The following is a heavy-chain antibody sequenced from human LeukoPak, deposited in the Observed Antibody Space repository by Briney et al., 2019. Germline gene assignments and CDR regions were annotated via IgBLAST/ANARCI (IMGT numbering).Heavy chain of an antibody. CDR1: GFTFSTYA. V-gene: IGHV3-30*04. D-gene: IGHD5-24*01. CDR3: ARASRWLQFSSDY. J-gene: IGHJ4*02. CDR2: ISSDGSDQ. Sequence: GRSLRLSCAASGFTFSTYAMHWVRQAPGKGLEWVAVISSDGSDQYYADSVKGRFTISRDNSKNTLFLQMNSLTTEDTSLYYCARASRWLQFSSDYWGQGTLVTVSS.